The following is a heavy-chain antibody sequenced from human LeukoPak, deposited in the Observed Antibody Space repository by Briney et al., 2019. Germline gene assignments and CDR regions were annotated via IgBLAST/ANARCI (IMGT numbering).Heavy chain of an antibody. CDR2: ISAYNGNT. J-gene: IGHJ6*02. V-gene: IGHV1-18*01. Sequence: GASVKVSCKASGYTFTSYGISWVRQAPGQGLEWMGWISAYNGNTNYAQKLRGRVTMTTDTSTSTAYMELRSLRSDDTAVYYCARAPLTTVTTDYYYYGMDVWGQGTTVTVSS. D-gene: IGHD4-17*01. CDR1: GYTFTSYG. CDR3: ARAPLTTVTTDYYYYGMDV.